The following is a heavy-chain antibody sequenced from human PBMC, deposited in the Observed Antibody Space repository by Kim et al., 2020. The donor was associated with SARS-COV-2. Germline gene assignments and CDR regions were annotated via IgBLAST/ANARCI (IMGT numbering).Heavy chain of an antibody. J-gene: IGHJ3*02. Sequence: SETLSLTCAVYGGSFSGYYWSWIRQPPGKGLEWIGEINHSGSTNYNPSLKSRVTISVDTSKNQFSLKLSSVTAADTAVYYCARVGRYSYGPHAFDIWGQGTMVTVSS. CDR3: ARVGRYSYGPHAFDI. CDR2: INHSGST. V-gene: IGHV4-34*01. CDR1: GGSFSGYY. D-gene: IGHD5-18*01.